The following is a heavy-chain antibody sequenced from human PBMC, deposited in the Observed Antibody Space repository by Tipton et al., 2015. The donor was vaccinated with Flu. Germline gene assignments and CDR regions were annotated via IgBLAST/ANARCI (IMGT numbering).Heavy chain of an antibody. CDR1: GGSFSGYY. V-gene: IGHV4-34*01. CDR2: INHSGST. D-gene: IGHD2-15*01. Sequence: TLFLTCAVYGGSFSGYYWSWIRQPPGKGLEWIGEINHSGSTNYNPSLKSRVTISVDTSKNQFSLKLSSVTAADTAVYYCARGLGVVVAVAFDIWGPRDNDHRLF. J-gene: IGHJ3*02. CDR3: ARGLGVVVAVAFDI.